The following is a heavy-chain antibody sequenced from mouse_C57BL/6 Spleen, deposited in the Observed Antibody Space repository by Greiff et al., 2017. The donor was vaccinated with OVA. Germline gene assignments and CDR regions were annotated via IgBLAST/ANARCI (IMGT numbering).Heavy chain of an antibody. CDR1: GFTFSSYT. V-gene: IGHV5-9*01. CDR3: ARQPYAMDY. CDR2: ISGGGGNT. Sequence: DVQLVESGGGLVKPGGSLKLSCAASGFTFSSYTMSWVRQTPEQRLEWVATISGGGGNTYYPDSVTGRFTISRDNAKNTLYLQRSSLRSEDTALYYCARQPYAMDYWGQGTSVTVSS. J-gene: IGHJ4*01.